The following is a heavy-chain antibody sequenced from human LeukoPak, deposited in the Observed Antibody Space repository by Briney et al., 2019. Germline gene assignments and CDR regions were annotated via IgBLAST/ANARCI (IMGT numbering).Heavy chain of an antibody. CDR3: ARDHPDSGSYLGDFDY. V-gene: IGHV1-2*02. J-gene: IGHJ4*02. CDR2: INPNSGGT. D-gene: IGHD1-26*01. CDR1: GYTFTSYY. Sequence: GASVKVSCKASGYTFTSYYMHWVRQAPGQGLEWMGWINPNSGGTNYAQKFQGRVTMTRDTSISTAYMELSRLRSDDTAVYYCARDHPDSGSYLGDFDYWGQGTLVTVSS.